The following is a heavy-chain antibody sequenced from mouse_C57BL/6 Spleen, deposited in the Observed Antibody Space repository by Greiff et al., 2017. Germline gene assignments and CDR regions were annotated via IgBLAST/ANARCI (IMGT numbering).Heavy chain of an antibody. D-gene: IGHD2-4*01. CDR1: GFNFKTTY. J-gene: IGHJ2*01. CDR2: VDPANGST. V-gene: IGHV14-3*01. CDR3: ARGNYEIDCDD. Sequence: EVQLQQSVAELVRPGASVKLSCTASGFNFKTTYMHWVKPRPEQGLEWLGSVDPANGSTKYDPKFQGKATITADTSSNTAYLQLSSLTSEDTAFYYAARGNYEIDCDDWGQGTTLTVSS.